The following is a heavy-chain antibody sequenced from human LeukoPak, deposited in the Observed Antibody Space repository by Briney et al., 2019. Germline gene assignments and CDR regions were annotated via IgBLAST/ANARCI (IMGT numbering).Heavy chain of an antibody. CDR3: ARDGLGYCSSTSCYNPNT. CDR1: GGSISSGSYY. Sequence: SETLSLTCTVSGGSISSGSYYWSWIRQPAGKGLEWIGRIYTSGSTNYNPSLKSRVTISVNTSKNQFSLKLSSVTAADTAVYYCARDGLGYCSSTSCYNPNTWGQGTLVTVSS. J-gene: IGHJ5*02. CDR2: IYTSGST. D-gene: IGHD2-2*02. V-gene: IGHV4-61*02.